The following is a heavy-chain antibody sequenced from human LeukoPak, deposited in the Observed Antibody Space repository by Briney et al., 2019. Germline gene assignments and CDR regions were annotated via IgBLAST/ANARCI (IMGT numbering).Heavy chain of an antibody. CDR3: ATYSYGYYFDY. J-gene: IGHJ4*02. Sequence: PSETLSLTCTVSGGSTSSYYWSWIRQPPGKGLEWIGYIYYSGSTNYNPSLKSRVTISVDTSKNQFSLKLSSVTAADTAVYYCATYSYGYYFDYWGQGTLVTVSS. CDR2: IYYSGST. V-gene: IGHV4-59*08. CDR1: GGSTSSYY. D-gene: IGHD5-18*01.